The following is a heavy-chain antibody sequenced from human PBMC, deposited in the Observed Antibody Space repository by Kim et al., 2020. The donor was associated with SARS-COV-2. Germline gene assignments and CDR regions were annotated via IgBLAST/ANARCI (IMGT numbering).Heavy chain of an antibody. V-gene: IGHV3-23*01. D-gene: IGHD2-15*01. J-gene: IGHJ4*02. CDR2: ITDDGYDT. Sequence: GSLRLSCGGSGFAFGGYAMSWVRQAPEKGLEWISAITDDGYDTYYADSVKGRFTISRDKSKNTLYLQLNSLRAEDTAVYHCAKGSSGGRPYYFDYWGQG. CDR1: GFAFGGYA. CDR3: AKGSSGGRPYYFDY.